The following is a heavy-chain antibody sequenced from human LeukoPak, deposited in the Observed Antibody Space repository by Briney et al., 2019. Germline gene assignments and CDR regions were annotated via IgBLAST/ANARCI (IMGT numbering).Heavy chain of an antibody. CDR3: ARTVAASHYYYGMDV. Sequence: SETLSLTCTVSGGSISSYYWSWIRQPPGKGLEWIGYIYYSGSTNYNPSLKSRVTMSVDTSKNQFSLKLSSVTAADTAVYYCARTVAASHYYYGMDVWGQGTTVTVSS. D-gene: IGHD2-15*01. CDR2: IYYSGST. J-gene: IGHJ6*02. V-gene: IGHV4-59*01. CDR1: GGSISSYY.